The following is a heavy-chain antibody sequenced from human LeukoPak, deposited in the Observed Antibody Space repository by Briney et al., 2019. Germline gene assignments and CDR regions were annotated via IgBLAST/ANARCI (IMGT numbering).Heavy chain of an antibody. Sequence: PSETLSLTCAVYGGSFSGYYWSWIRQPPGKGLEWIGEINHSGSTNYNPSLKSRVTISVDTSKNQFSLKLSSVTAADTAVYYCARGYSKSLWGQGTLVTVSS. CDR2: INHSGST. D-gene: IGHD4-11*01. CDR1: GGSFSGYY. J-gene: IGHJ4*02. V-gene: IGHV4-34*01. CDR3: ARGYSKSL.